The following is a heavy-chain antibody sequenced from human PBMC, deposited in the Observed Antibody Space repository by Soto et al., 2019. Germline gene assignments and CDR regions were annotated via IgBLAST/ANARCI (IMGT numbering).Heavy chain of an antibody. CDR3: AKGGGTGYPGGRGYYFDY. CDR1: GFTFSSYA. D-gene: IGHD3-9*01. V-gene: IGHV3-23*01. Sequence: EVQLLESGGGLVQPGGSLRLSCAASGFTFSSYAMSWVRQAPGKGLEWVSAISGSGGSTYYADSVKGRFTISRDNSKNTPYLQMNSLRAEDTAVYYCAKGGGTGYPGGRGYYFDYWGQGTLVTVSS. J-gene: IGHJ4*02. CDR2: ISGSGGST.